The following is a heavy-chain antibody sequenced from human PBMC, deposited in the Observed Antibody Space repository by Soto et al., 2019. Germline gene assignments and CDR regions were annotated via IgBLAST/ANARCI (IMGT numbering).Heavy chain of an antibody. V-gene: IGHV1-69*01. Sequence: SVKVSFNASGGTFSSYAISLVRQSPGQGLEWMGGIIPIFGTANYAQKFQGRVTITADESTSTAYMELSSLRSEDTAVYYCAREPLKGSGSLYGMDVWGQGTTVTVSS. CDR1: GGTFSSYA. CDR2: IIPIFGTA. J-gene: IGHJ6*02. D-gene: IGHD3-3*01. CDR3: AREPLKGSGSLYGMDV.